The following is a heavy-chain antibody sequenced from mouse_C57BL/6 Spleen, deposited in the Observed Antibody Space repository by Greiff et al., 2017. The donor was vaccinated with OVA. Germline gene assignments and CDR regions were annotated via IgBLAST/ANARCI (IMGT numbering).Heavy chain of an antibody. CDR1: GYTFTSYW. V-gene: IGHV1-5*01. CDR2: IYPGNSDT. Sequence: EVKLQESGTVLARPGASVKMSCKTSGYTFTSYWMHWVKQRPGQGLEWIGAIYPGNSDTSYNQKFKGKAKLTAVTSASTAYMELSSLTYEDSEVYYCTRRGLSWGEDFDYWGQGTTLTVSS. J-gene: IGHJ2*01. CDR3: TRRGLSWGEDFDY. D-gene: IGHD1-1*01.